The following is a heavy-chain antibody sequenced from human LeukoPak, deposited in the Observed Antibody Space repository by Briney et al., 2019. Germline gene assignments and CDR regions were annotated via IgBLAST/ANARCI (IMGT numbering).Heavy chain of an antibody. V-gene: IGHV1-69*13. D-gene: IGHD2-15*01. CDR2: IIPIFGTA. Sequence: SVKVSCKASGGTFSSYAISWVRQAPGQGLEWMGGIIPIFGTANYAQKFQGRVTITADESTSTAYMELSSLRSEDTAVYYCAREVVARNWFDPWGQGTLVTVSS. CDR1: GGTFSSYA. CDR3: AREVVARNWFDP. J-gene: IGHJ5*02.